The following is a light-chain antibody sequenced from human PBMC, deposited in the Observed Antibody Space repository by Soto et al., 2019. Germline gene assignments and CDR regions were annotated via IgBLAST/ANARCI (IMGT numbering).Light chain of an antibody. CDR1: SSDVGGYNY. CDR2: EVN. Sequence: QSVLTQPASVSGSPGQSITISCTGTSSDVGGYNYVSWYQHHPGKAPKVMIYEVNNRPSGVSNRFSGSKSGNTASLTISGLQAEDEADYYCTSYTTSTFCVFGTGTKVTVL. V-gene: IGLV2-14*01. J-gene: IGLJ1*01. CDR3: TSYTTSTFCV.